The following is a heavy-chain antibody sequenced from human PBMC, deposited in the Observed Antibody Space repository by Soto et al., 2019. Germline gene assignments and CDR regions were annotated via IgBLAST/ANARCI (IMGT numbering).Heavy chain of an antibody. J-gene: IGHJ6*02. D-gene: IGHD2-15*01. CDR3: ARDWGCGGSCYRRPYYYGMDV. V-gene: IGHV4-34*01. CDR2: INHSGST. CDR1: GGSFSGYY. Sequence: SETLSLTCAVYGGSFSGYYWSWIRQPPGKGLEWIGEINHSGSTNYNPSLKSRVNISVDTSKNQFSLKLSSVTAADTAVYYCARDWGCGGSCYRRPYYYGMDVWGQGTTVTVSS.